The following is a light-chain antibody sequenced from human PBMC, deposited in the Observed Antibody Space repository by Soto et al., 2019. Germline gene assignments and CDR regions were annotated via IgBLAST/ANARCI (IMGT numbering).Light chain of an antibody. Sequence: DIQMTQSPSSLSASVGDRVTITCRASQGISNYLAWYQQKPGKVPKLLIYAASTLQSGVPSRFSGSGSGTDFTLTVSRLEPEDFAVYYCQQFGDSLTFGGGTKVEI. V-gene: IGKV1-27*01. CDR1: QGISNY. CDR3: QQFGDSLT. CDR2: AAS. J-gene: IGKJ4*01.